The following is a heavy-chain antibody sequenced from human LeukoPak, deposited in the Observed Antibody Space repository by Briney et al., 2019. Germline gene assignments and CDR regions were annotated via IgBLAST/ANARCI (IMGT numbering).Heavy chain of an antibody. CDR2: MNRNSGNT. D-gene: IGHD3-22*01. CDR3: ARGGDYYDSSGHSAHFDY. CDR1: GYTFTSYD. J-gene: IGHJ4*02. Sequence: ASVKVSCKASGYTFTSYDINWVRQATGQGLEWMGWMNRNSGNTGYAQKFQGRVTMTRNTSISTAYMELSSLRSEDTAVYYCARGGDYYDSSGHSAHFDYWGQGTLVTVSS. V-gene: IGHV1-8*01.